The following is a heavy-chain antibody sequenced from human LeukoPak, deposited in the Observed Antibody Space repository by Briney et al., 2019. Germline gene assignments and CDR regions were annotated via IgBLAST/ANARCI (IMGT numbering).Heavy chain of an antibody. D-gene: IGHD2-15*01. CDR3: ARGLKYFSCSLFY. CDR1: GGSISSYY. J-gene: IGHJ4*02. CDR2: ISYSGST. V-gene: IGHV4-59*01. Sequence: SETLSLTCTVSGGSISSYYWSWIRQPPGKGLEWIGCISYSGSTNYNPSLKSRVTMSVDTSKNQFSLKLSSVTAADTAVYYCARGLKYFSCSLFYWGQGTLVAVSS.